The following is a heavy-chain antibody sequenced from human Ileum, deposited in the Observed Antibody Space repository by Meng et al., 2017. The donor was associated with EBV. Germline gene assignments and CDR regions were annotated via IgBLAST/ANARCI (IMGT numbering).Heavy chain of an antibody. CDR1: GFSFSNAW. Sequence: EVQLVESGGGVVKPGGSLRLSGAASGFSFSNAWMIWVRQAPGKGPEWVGRIKSNSDDGTTVYAAPVKGRFTISRDDSKNTLYLQMNSLKSEDTAIYYCTTEIDHSGSGSFDFWGQGTLVTVSS. J-gene: IGHJ4*02. V-gene: IGHV3-15*01. CDR3: TTEIDHSGSGSFDF. D-gene: IGHD3-10*01. CDR2: IKSNSDDGTT.